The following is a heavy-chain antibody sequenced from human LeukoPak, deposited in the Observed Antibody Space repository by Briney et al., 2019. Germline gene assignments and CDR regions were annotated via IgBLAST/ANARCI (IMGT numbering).Heavy chain of an antibody. Sequence: PSETLSLTCTVSGGFVASNDFYWGWIRQPPGGGLEWIGAAFYSGSTYYNPSLKSRATISVDTSKNQFSLKLSSVTAADTAVYYCARHLHYWGQGTLVTVSS. CDR3: ARHLHY. J-gene: IGHJ4*02. V-gene: IGHV4-39*01. CDR2: AFYSGST. CDR1: GGFVASNDFY.